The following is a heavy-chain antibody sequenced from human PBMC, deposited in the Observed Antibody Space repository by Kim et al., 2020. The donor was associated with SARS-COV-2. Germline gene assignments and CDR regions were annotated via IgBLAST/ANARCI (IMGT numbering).Heavy chain of an antibody. CDR1: GGTFSSYA. CDR2: IIPIFGTA. V-gene: IGHV1-69*06. D-gene: IGHD3-3*01. CDR3: ARDRGVLRDNRGAFDI. Sequence: SVKVSCKASGGTFSSYAISWVRQAPGQGLEWMGGIIPIFGTANYAQKFQGRVTITADKSTSTAYMELSSLRSEDTAVYYCARDRGVLRDNRGAFDIWGQGTMVTVSS. J-gene: IGHJ3*02.